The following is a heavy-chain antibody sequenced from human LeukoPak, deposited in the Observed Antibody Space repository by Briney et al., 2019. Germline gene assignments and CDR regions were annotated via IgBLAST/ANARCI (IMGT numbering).Heavy chain of an antibody. J-gene: IGHJ4*02. D-gene: IGHD3-10*01. CDR3: ARDSPPGSGSYSLN. CDR1: GFTVSSNY. Sequence: PGGSLRLSCAASGFTVSSNYMSWVRQAPGKGLEWVSVIYSGGSTYYADSVKGRFTISRDNSKNTLYLQMNSLRAEDTAVYYCARDSPPGSGSYSLNWGQGTLVTVSS. CDR2: IYSGGST. V-gene: IGHV3-53*01.